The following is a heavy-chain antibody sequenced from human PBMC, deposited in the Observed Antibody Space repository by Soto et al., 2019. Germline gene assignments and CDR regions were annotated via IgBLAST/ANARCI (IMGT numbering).Heavy chain of an antibody. J-gene: IGHJ6*02. D-gene: IGHD2-2*01. CDR1: FYTFTSYG. CDR3: ARDSAFALDPAYSYYYYAMDV. V-gene: IGHV1-18*01. CDR2: ISAYNGNT. Sequence: GAAVKVSCKASFYTFTSYGISWLRQAPGQGLEWMGWISAYNGNTNYAQKLQGRVTMTTDTSTSTAYMELRSLRSDDTAVYYCARDSAFALDPAYSYYYYAMDVWG.